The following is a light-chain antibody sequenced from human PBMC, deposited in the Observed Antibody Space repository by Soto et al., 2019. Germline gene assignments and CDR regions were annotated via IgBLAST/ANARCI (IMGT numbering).Light chain of an antibody. V-gene: IGKV3-11*01. CDR2: DSS. CDR1: QNVDKF. J-gene: IGKJ5*01. CDR3: QKRKNWPPIT. Sequence: EIELTQSPATLSLSPGETATLSCRASQNVDKFLAWYQHRPGQPPRLLIFDSSNRATGVPARFSGSGSVTAFTLTIGCLEPEDYSVYYCQKRKNWPPITFGQGTRLEIK.